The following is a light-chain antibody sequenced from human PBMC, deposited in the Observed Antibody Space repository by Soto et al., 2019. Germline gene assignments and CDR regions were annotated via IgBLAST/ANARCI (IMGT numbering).Light chain of an antibody. Sequence: ALTQPASVSGSPGQSITISCTGTSSDVGSYNLVSWYQQHPGKAPKLMIYEGSKRPSGVSNRFSGSKSGNTASLTISGLQAEDEADYYCCSYAGSSTYVFGTGTKVTAL. V-gene: IGLV2-23*01. CDR1: SSDVGSYNL. CDR2: EGS. CDR3: CSYAGSSTYV. J-gene: IGLJ1*01.